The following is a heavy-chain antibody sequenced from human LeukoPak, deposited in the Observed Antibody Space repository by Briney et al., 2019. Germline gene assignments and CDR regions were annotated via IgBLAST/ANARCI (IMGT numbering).Heavy chain of an antibody. CDR2: ISTSSNI. J-gene: IGHJ4*02. D-gene: IGHD3-10*01. V-gene: IGHV3-21*01. Sequence: PGGSLRLSCAASGFTFSSYAMSWVRQAPGKGLEWVSSISTSSNIYYADSVKGRFTISRDNAKNSLYLQMNSLRAEDTAVYYCARDRTYGSGSYSFDYWGQGTLVTVSS. CDR3: ARDRTYGSGSYSFDY. CDR1: GFTFSSYA.